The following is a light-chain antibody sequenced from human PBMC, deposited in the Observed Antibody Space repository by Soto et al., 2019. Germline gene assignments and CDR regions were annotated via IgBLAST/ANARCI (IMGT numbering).Light chain of an antibody. CDR1: NIGSKS. CDR3: RVWDSSSDRDVV. J-gene: IGLJ2*01. Sequence: SYELTQPPSVSVAPGKTARITCGGNNIGSKSVHWYQQKPGQAPVLVIYYDSDRPSGIPERFSGSNSGNTATLTISRVEAEDEADYYCRVWDSSSDRDVVFGGGTKVTVL. CDR2: YDS. V-gene: IGLV3-21*04.